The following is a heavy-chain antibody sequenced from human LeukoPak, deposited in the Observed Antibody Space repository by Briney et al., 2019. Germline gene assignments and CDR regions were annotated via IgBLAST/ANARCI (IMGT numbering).Heavy chain of an antibody. CDR1: GGTFSSYA. CDR3: ARDSVVVPAASGYYYGMDV. D-gene: IGHD2-2*01. CDR2: ISAYNGNT. V-gene: IGHV1-18*01. Sequence: ASVKVSCKASGGTFSSYAISWVRQAPGQGLEWMGWISAYNGNTNYAQKLQGRVTMTTDTSTSTAYMELRSLRSDDTAVYYCARDSVVVPAASGYYYGMDVWGQGTTVTVSS. J-gene: IGHJ6*02.